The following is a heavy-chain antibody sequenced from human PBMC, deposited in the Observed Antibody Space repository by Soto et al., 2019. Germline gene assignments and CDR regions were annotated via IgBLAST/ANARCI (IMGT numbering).Heavy chain of an antibody. CDR2: IWYDGNSQ. D-gene: IGHD6-6*01. Sequence: QVQLVESGGGVVQPGRSLRLSCAASGFTFSSYGLHWVRQAPGRGLEWVAVIWYDGNSQYYADSVKGRFTISRDNSKNTLYLPMYSPRAEDTAVYYCAIDRGSSSSHGRDVWGPGTTVTVS. J-gene: IGHJ6*02. CDR1: GFTFSSYG. CDR3: AIDRGSSSSHGRDV. V-gene: IGHV3-33*01.